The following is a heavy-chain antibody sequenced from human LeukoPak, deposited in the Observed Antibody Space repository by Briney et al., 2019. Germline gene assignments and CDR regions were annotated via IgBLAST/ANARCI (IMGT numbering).Heavy chain of an antibody. V-gene: IGHV3-23*01. D-gene: IGHD3-3*02. J-gene: IGHJ3*01. CDR1: GFTFSSYE. CDR2: ISGSGSGDST. CDR3: AKIRAPAHDF. Sequence: GGSLRLSCAASGFTFSSYEMNWVRQAPGKGLEWVSAISGSGSGDSTYYADSVKGRFTISRDNSKNTLYLQMNSLRAEDTAIYYCAKIRAPAHDFWGQGTMVTVSS.